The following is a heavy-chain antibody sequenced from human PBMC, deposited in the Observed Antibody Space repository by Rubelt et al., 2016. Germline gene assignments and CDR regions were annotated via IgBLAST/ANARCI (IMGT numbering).Heavy chain of an antibody. CDR1: GGSISSYY. CDR2: IYYSGST. D-gene: IGHD6-13*01. V-gene: IGHV4-59*01. J-gene: IGHJ4*02. Sequence: QVQLQESGPGLVKPSETLSLTCTVSGGSISSYYWSWIRQPPGKGLEWIGYIYYSGSTNYNPSLTSRVTISVETSKNQFALKLSSVTAADTAVYYCARVAAAGILDYWGQGTLVTVSS. CDR3: ARVAAAGILDY.